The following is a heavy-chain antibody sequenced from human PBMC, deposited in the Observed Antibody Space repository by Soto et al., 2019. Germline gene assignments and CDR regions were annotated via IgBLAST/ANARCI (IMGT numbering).Heavy chain of an antibody. CDR1: GFTFSSYA. Sequence: EVQLLESGGGLVQPGGSLRLSCAASGFTFSSYAMSWVRQAPGKGLEWVSAISGSGGSTYYADSVKGRFTISRDNSKNTLELQMNSLRGEDTAVYYFSSSPGFYYFDYWGQGTLVTVSS. D-gene: IGHD6-6*01. CDR2: ISGSGGST. V-gene: IGHV3-23*01. J-gene: IGHJ4*02. CDR3: SSSPGFYYFDY.